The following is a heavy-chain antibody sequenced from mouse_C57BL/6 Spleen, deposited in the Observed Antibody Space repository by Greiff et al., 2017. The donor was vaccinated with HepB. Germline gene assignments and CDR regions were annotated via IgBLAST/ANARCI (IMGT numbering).Heavy chain of an antibody. J-gene: IGHJ2*01. D-gene: IGHD1-1*01. CDR3: ARSGPTYYFDY. CDR2: IYPGDGDT. Sequence: VQLQQSGAELVKPGASVKISCKASGYAFSSYWMNWVKQRPGKGLEWIGQIYPGDGDTNYNGKFKGKATLTADKSSSTAYMQLSSLTSEDSAVYFCARSGPTYYFDYWGQGTTLTVSS. CDR1: GYAFSSYW. V-gene: IGHV1-80*01.